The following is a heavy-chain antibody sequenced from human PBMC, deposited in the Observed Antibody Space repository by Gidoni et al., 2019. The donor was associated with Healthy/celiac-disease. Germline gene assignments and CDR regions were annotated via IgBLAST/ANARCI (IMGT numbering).Heavy chain of an antibody. CDR2: ISGSGGST. Sequence: EVQLLESGGGLVQPGGSLRLSCAASGFTFSSYAMSWVRQARGKGLEWVSAISGSGGSTYYADAVKGRFTISRDNSKNTLYLQMNSLRAEDTAVYYCAKDLSDYVWGSYRAKTYAFDIWGQGTMVTVSS. J-gene: IGHJ3*02. CDR3: AKDLSDYVWGSYRAKTYAFDI. V-gene: IGHV3-23*01. CDR1: GFTFSSYA. D-gene: IGHD3-16*02.